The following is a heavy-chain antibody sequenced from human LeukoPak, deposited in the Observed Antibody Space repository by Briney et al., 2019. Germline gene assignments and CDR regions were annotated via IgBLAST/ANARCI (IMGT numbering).Heavy chain of an antibody. CDR1: GGSSIGYY. J-gene: IGHJ4*02. Sequence: SETLSLTRAVYGGSSIGYYGIWIRQPPGKGLEWIGEINHSGSTNYNPSLKSRVTISVDTSKNQFSLKLSSVTAADTAVYYCARGQPPTRSVSFSIAVAVWGQGTLVTVSS. CDR3: ARGQPPTRSVSFSIAVAV. CDR2: INHSGST. V-gene: IGHV4-34*01. D-gene: IGHD6-19*01.